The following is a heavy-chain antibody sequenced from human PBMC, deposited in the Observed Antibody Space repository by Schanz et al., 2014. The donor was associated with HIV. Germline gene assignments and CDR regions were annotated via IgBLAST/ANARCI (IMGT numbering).Heavy chain of an antibody. CDR2: IDWKSGII. V-gene: IGHV3-9*01. CDR1: GFIFDEYA. Sequence: VQLVESGGGLVQPGRSLRLSCAASGFIFDEYAMHWVRQGPGKGLEWVSGIDWKSGIIGYADSVKGRFTISRDNSKNTLYLQMNSLRVEDTAVYYCANEEVPNDYWGQGTLVTVSS. J-gene: IGHJ4*02. CDR3: ANEEVPNDY.